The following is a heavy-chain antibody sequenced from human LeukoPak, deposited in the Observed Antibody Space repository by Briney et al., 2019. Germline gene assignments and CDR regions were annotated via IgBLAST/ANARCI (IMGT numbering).Heavy chain of an antibody. V-gene: IGHV1-18*04. J-gene: IGHJ4*02. D-gene: IGHD3-10*01. CDR3: ARGSGVWCGEYGDY. Sequence: GTSVKVSCKASGYTFTSYGISWERHPPGPGLEWMGWISAYNGNTNYAQKLQGRVTMTTDTSTSTAYMELRSLRSDDTAVYYCARGSGVWCGEYGDYWGQGTLVTVSS. CDR2: ISAYNGNT. CDR1: GYTFTSYG.